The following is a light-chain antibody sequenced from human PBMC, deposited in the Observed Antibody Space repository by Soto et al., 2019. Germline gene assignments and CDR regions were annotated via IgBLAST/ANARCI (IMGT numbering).Light chain of an antibody. CDR3: LHNHSAPAT. J-gene: IGKJ1*01. V-gene: IGKV1-39*01. Sequence: GDRVTITCRASQSIDNCVSWYQQKPVKAPKLRIYAASTLQNGVPSRVSGSGAGTYFTLTISSLPSGDPASYYQLHNHSAPATFGQGTTVEIK. CDR2: AAS. CDR1: QSIDNC.